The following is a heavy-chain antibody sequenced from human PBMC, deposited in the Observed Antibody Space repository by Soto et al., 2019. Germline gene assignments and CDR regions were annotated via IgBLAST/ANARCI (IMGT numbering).Heavy chain of an antibody. J-gene: IGHJ4*02. CDR3: ARGLRYWVATLDY. CDR1: GGSFSGYY. D-gene: IGHD5-12*01. V-gene: IGHV4-34*01. CDR2: INHSGST. Sequence: SETLSLTCAVYGGSFSGYYWSWIRQPPGKGLEWIGEINHSGSTNYNPSLKSRVTISVDTSKNQFSLKLSSVTAADTAVYYCARGLRYWVATLDYWGQGTLVTVSS.